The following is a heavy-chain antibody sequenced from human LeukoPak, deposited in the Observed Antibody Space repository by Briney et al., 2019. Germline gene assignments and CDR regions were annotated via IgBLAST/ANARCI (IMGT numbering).Heavy chain of an antibody. V-gene: IGHV3-7*01. J-gene: IGHJ4*02. D-gene: IGHD6-6*01. CDR2: IKEDGSQK. CDR1: GFTFSSYW. CDR3: ARRGGSSSRRSPVDY. Sequence: GGSLRLSCAASGFTFSSYWMTWVRQAPGKGTEWVANIKEDGSQKYYVDSVRGRFTISRDNAKNSLFLQMNSLRAEDTAVYYCARRGGSSSRRSPVDYWGQGTLVTVSS.